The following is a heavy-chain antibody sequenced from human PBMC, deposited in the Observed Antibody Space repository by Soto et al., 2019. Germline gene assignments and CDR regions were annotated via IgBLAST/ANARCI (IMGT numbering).Heavy chain of an antibody. CDR3: AKDYDYGDSLPFDY. J-gene: IGHJ4*02. CDR1: GFSFRDYG. D-gene: IGHD4-17*01. V-gene: IGHV3-23*01. CDR2: IIGIGDKT. Sequence: EVQLLEAGGGLVQPGGSLRLSCAASGFSFRDYGMSWVRQAPGKGLEWLSAIIGIGDKTYYADSVRGRFTTTRDNSKNTLYLQLNDLGAEDTAIYYCAKDYDYGDSLPFDYWGQGTLVTVSS.